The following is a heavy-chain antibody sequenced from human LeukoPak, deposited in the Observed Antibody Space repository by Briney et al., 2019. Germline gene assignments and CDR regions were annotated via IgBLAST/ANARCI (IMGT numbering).Heavy chain of an antibody. Sequence: SVKXSCKASGGTFSSYAISWVRQAPGQGLEWMGGIIPIFGTASYAQKFQGRVTITADESTSTAYMELCSLRSEDTAVYYCARVEQQLEAVYWGQGTLVTVSS. D-gene: IGHD6-13*01. CDR2: IIPIFGTA. CDR3: ARVEQQLEAVY. V-gene: IGHV1-69*13. CDR1: GGTFSSYA. J-gene: IGHJ4*02.